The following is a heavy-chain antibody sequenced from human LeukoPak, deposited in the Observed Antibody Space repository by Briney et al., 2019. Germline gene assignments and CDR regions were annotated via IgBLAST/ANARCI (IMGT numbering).Heavy chain of an antibody. J-gene: IGHJ4*02. CDR1: GGSFSGYY. CDR3: ARVSYDSSGYLDYYFDY. D-gene: IGHD3-22*01. Sequence: SETLSLTCAVYGGSFSGYYWSWIRQPPGKGLEWIGEINHSGSTNYNPSLKSRVTISVDTSKNQFSLKLSSATAADTAVYYCARVSYDSSGYLDYYFDYWGQGTLVTVSS. V-gene: IGHV4-34*01. CDR2: INHSGST.